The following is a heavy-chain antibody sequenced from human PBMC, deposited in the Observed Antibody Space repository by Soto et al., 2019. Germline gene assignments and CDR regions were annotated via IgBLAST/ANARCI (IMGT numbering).Heavy chain of an antibody. Sequence: QVQLQQWGAGLLKPSETLSLTCAVYVGSFSGYYWSWIRQPPGKGLEWMGEINHSGSTKYNPSLKSSFTVSVDTSQNQFVLDLPSVTPPDTAVYYWAGGLIRTRNWNYFDFWGQGTPGTVPS. CDR2: INHSGST. J-gene: IGHJ4*02. D-gene: IGHD1-20*01. CDR3: AGGLIRTRNWNYFDF. V-gene: IGHV4-34*02. CDR1: VGSFSGYY.